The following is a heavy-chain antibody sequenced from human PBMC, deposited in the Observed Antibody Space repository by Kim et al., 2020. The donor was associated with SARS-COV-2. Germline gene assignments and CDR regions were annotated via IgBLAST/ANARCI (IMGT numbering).Heavy chain of an antibody. J-gene: IGHJ5*02. V-gene: IGHV2-5*02. Sequence: SGPTLVNPTQTLTLTCTFSGFSLSTSGVGVGWIRQPPGKALEWLALIYWDDDKRYSPSLKSRLTITKDTSKNQVVLTMTNMDPVDTATYYFAHRGPGRQHPLWFLQRGWFDPWGQGTLVTVSS. CDR1: GFSLSTSGVG. CDR3: AHRGPGRQHPLWFLQRGWFDP. CDR2: IYWDDDK. D-gene: IGHD3-10*01.